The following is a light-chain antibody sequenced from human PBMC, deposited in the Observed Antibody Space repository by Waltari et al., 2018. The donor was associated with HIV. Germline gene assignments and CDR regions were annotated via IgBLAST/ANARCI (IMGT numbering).Light chain of an antibody. Sequence: QPVPTQPPSASVTSGQRVNISCSGSCPNIGSNIGNWYQQLPGTAPKLLLYANNQRPSGVPDRFSGSRAGTSASLAISWLQSEDEADYYCATWDDSLNGVIFGGGTTLTVL. CDR2: ANN. V-gene: IGLV1-44*01. CDR1: CPNIGSNI. CDR3: ATWDDSLNGVI. J-gene: IGLJ2*01.